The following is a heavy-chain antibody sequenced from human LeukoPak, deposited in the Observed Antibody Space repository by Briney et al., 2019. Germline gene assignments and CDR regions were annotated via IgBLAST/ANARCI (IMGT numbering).Heavy chain of an antibody. D-gene: IGHD3-3*01. CDR2: ISSSSSYI. CDR1: GFTFSSYS. Sequence: PGGSLRLSCAASGFTFSSYSMNWVRQAPGKGLEWVSSISSSSSYIYYADSVKGRFTISRDNSKNTLYLQMNSLRAEDTAVYYCAKDYPWSGYKYYFDYWGQGTLVTVSS. J-gene: IGHJ4*02. V-gene: IGHV3-21*01. CDR3: AKDYPWSGYKYYFDY.